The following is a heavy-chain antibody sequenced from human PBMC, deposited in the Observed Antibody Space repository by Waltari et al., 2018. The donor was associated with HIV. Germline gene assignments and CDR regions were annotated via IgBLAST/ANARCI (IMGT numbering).Heavy chain of an antibody. D-gene: IGHD5-12*01. CDR3: ARDGFNGYGSSTD. CDR1: GYTFISYY. Sequence: QVQLVQSGAEVKKPGASVQVSCKASGYTFISYYFHWVRQAPGQGLEWIGISNAGDGSTRYGQKSQGSGIMTREPATNTVYMELSSVRSEDTAVYYCARDGFNGYGSSTDWGQGTLVTVSS. V-gene: IGHV1-46*04. CDR2: SNAGDGST. J-gene: IGHJ4*02.